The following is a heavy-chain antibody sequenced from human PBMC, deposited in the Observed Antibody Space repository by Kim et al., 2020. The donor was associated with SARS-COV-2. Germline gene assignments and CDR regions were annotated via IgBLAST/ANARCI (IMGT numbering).Heavy chain of an antibody. V-gene: IGHV3-30*18. Sequence: GGSLRLSCAASGFTFSSFAMHWVRQAPGKGLELVAALASDGSDKRYGDSVKGRFSISRDNSRNTVDLQLNSLRPEDTGTYFCAKAPYDSSGYYYYFHYWGQGTLVTVSS. CDR1: GFTFSSFA. CDR3: AKAPYDSSGYYYYFHY. CDR2: LASDGSDK. J-gene: IGHJ4*02. D-gene: IGHD3-22*01.